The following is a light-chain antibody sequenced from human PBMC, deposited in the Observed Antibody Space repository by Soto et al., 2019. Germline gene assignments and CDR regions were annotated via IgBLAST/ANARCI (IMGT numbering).Light chain of an antibody. CDR2: GAA. V-gene: IGKV3-20*01. CDR1: QSVSSSY. Sequence: EIVLTQSPGTLSLSPGERATLSCRASQSVSSSYLAWYQQKPGQAPRLLLYGAASRATGIPDRFSGSGSGIDFTLTISRLEPEDFAVYYCQQYGSSPPWTFGQGTKVEIK. J-gene: IGKJ1*01. CDR3: QQYGSSPPWT.